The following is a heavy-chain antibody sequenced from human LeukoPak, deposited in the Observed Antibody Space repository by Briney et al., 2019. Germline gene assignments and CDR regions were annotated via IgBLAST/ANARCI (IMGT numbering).Heavy chain of an antibody. V-gene: IGHV3-21*04. CDR1: GFTFSSYS. J-gene: IGHJ4*02. Sequence: GGSLRLSCAASGFTFSSYSMNWVRQAPGKGLEWVSSISSSSSYIYYADSVKGRFTISRDNSKNTLYLQMNSLRAEDTAVYYCARKDSSRWIFDYWGQGTLVTVSS. CDR2: ISSSSSYI. CDR3: ARKDSSRWIFDY. D-gene: IGHD6-13*01.